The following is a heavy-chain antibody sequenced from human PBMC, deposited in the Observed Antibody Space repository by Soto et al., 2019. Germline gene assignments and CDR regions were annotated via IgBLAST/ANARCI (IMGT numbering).Heavy chain of an antibody. J-gene: IGHJ4*02. Sequence: SSETLSLTCTVSGGSISSGDYYWSWIRQPPGKGLEWIGYIYYSGSTYYNPSLKSRVTISVDTSKNQFSLKLSSVTAADTAVYYCARSLGYGDYGGIDYWGQGTLVTVSS. V-gene: IGHV4-30-4*01. D-gene: IGHD4-17*01. CDR1: GGSISSGDYY. CDR3: ARSLGYGDYGGIDY. CDR2: IYYSGST.